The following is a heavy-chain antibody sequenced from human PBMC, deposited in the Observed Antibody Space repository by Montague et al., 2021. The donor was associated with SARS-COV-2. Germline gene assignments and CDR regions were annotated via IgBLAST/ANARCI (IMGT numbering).Heavy chain of an antibody. Sequence: SETLSLTCAVSGGSINSSNWWSWFRQPPGKGLEWIGEIFHSGSLNYNRSFYSRVNISVDKCRNQFSLKLTFVTAADTAVYYCASRGGRDILSTLGGGFDPWGQGTLVTGSS. CDR2: IFHSGSL. J-gene: IGHJ5*02. CDR3: ASRGGRDILSTLGGGFDP. V-gene: IGHV4-4*02. CDR1: GGSINSSNW. D-gene: IGHD3-9*01.